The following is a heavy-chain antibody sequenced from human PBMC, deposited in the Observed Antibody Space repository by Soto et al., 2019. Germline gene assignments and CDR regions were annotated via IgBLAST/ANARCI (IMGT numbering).Heavy chain of an antibody. CDR1: GFTFSSYA. CDR2: ISGSGGST. V-gene: IGHV3-23*01. D-gene: IGHD2-15*01. J-gene: IGHJ1*01. Sequence: GGSLRLSCAASGFTFSSYAMSWVRQAPGKGLEWVSAISGSGGSTYYADSVKGRFTISRDNSKNTLYLQMNSLRVEDTAVYYCAKDGEYCSGGSCSAEYFQHWGQGTLVTVSS. CDR3: AKDGEYCSGGSCSAEYFQH.